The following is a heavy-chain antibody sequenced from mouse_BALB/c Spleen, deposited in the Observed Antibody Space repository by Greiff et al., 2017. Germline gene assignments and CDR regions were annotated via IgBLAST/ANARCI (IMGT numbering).Heavy chain of an antibody. J-gene: IGHJ4*01. CDR1: GFTFSSYA. CDR3: ARDYGEAMDY. V-gene: IGHV5-6-5*01. CDR2: ISSGGST. Sequence: EVKLMESGGGLVKPGGSLKLSCAASGFTFSSYAMSWVRQTPEKRLEWVASISSGGSTYYPDSVKGRFTISRDNARNILYLQMSSLRSEDTAMYYCARDYGEAMDYWGQGTSVTVSS. D-gene: IGHD1-2*01.